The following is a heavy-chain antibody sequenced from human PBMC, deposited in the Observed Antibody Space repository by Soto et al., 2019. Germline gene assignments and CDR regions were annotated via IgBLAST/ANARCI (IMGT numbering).Heavy chain of an antibody. V-gene: IGHV2-5*02. J-gene: IGHJ4*02. Sequence: QITLKESGPTLVKPTQTLTLTCTFSGFSLNTRGVGVGWXXXXXGKALEWLALISWDGEKRYSPSLKSRLTIXKDTSENQXVXXMTNMDPVDTATYYYAHRRGDLLTGHYYFDYWGQGTLVTVSS. D-gene: IGHD3-9*01. CDR2: ISWDGEK. CDR3: AHRRGDLLTGHYYFDY. CDR1: GFSLNTRGVG.